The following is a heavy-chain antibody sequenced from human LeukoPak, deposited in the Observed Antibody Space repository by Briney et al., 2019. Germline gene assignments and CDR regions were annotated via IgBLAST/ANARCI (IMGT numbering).Heavy chain of an antibody. CDR3: ARDRYSSSSGGWFDP. D-gene: IGHD6-6*01. J-gene: IGHJ5*02. CDR1: GGSICSYY. V-gene: IGHV4-59*01. CDR2: IYYSGST. Sequence: SETLSLTXTVSGGSICSYYWSWIRQTPGKGLEWIGYIYYSGSTNYNPSLKSRVTISVDTSKNQFSLKLSSVTAADTAVYYCARDRYSSSSGGWFDPWGQGTLVTVSS.